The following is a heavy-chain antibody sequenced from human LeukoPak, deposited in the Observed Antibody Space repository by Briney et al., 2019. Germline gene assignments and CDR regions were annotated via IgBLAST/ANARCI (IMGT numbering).Heavy chain of an antibody. Sequence: ASVKVSCKASGYTFTSYGISWVRQVPGQGLEWMGWISAYNGNTNYAQKLQGRVTMTTDTSTSTAYMELRSLRSDDTAVYYCARDPPRYCSSTSCSPNWFDPWGQGTLVTVSS. D-gene: IGHD2-2*01. CDR1: GYTFTSYG. CDR2: ISAYNGNT. V-gene: IGHV1-18*04. J-gene: IGHJ5*02. CDR3: ARDPPRYCSSTSCSPNWFDP.